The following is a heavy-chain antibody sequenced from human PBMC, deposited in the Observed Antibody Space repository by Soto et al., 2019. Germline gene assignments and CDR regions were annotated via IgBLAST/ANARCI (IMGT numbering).Heavy chain of an antibody. J-gene: IGHJ5*02. CDR2: INPSDGST. CDR1: GYTFTNYY. D-gene: IGHD3-16*02. Sequence: ASVKVSCKASGYTFTNYYMHWVRQAPGQGLEWMGIINPSDGSTTYAQKFQGRLTMTRDTSTTTVSLKLSSVTAADTAVYYCARVEVEGWNMGELSPINWFDPWGQGTLVTVSS. CDR3: ARVEVEGWNMGELSPINWFDP. V-gene: IGHV1-46*01.